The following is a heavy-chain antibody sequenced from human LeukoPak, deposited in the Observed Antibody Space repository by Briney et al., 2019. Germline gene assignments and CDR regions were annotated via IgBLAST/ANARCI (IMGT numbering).Heavy chain of an antibody. Sequence: GGSLRLSCAASGFTFSKYWMSWVRQAPGKGLEWVSSISSSSSYIYYADSVKGRFTISRDNAKNSLYLQMNSLRAEDTAVYYCARHSGSYPLDAFDIWGQGTMVTVSS. CDR1: GFTFSKYW. D-gene: IGHD1-26*01. J-gene: IGHJ3*02. V-gene: IGHV3-21*01. CDR3: ARHSGSYPLDAFDI. CDR2: ISSSSSYI.